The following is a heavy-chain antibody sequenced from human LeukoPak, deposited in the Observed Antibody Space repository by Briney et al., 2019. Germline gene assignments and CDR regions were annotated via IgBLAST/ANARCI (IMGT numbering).Heavy chain of an antibody. D-gene: IGHD6-13*01. CDR3: AKDLFSYSITLGSSIPGGYFDY. CDR2: ISYDGNNR. V-gene: IGHV3-30-3*01. Sequence: PGGSLRLSCAVSGFTFSSYSMHWVRQAPGKGLEWLAVISYDGNNRYYADSVKGRFTLSRDNSKNTLYLQMNSLSAEDTAVYYCAKDLFSYSITLGSSIPGGYFDYWGQGTLVTVSS. CDR1: GFTFSSYS. J-gene: IGHJ4*02.